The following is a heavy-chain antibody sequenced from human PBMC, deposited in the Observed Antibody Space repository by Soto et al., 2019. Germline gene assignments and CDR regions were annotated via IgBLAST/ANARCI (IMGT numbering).Heavy chain of an antibody. Sequence: LSLTCTFSGGSISSYYWSWIRQPQGKGLEWIGYIYYSGSTNVNPSLKSRVNISVDTSKREFSLKLRSVTTADTAVYYCARSGTTVWFDPWGQGTLVTVSS. J-gene: IGHJ5*02. D-gene: IGHD1-7*01. CDR3: ARSGTTVWFDP. CDR2: IYYSGST. CDR1: GGSISSYY. V-gene: IGHV4-59*01.